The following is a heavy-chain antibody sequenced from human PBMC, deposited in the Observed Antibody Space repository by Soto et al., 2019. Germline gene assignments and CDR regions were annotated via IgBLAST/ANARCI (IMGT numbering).Heavy chain of an antibody. D-gene: IGHD3-22*01. CDR2: ISYDGSNK. V-gene: IGHV3-30*03. CDR1: GFTFSSYG. CDR3: AIDHNYDRFDY. Sequence: QVQLVESGGGVVQPGRSLRLSCAASGFTFSSYGMHWVRQAPGKGLEWVAVISYDGSNKYYADSVKGRFTISRDNSKNTLYQQMNSLRAEDTAVYYCAIDHNYDRFDYWGQGTLVTVSS. J-gene: IGHJ4*02.